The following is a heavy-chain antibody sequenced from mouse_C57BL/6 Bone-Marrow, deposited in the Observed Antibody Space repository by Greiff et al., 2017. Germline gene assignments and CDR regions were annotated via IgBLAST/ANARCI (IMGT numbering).Heavy chain of an antibody. J-gene: IGHJ1*03. V-gene: IGHV1-64*01. D-gene: IGHD2-5*01. CDR1: GYTFTSYW. CDR2: IHPNSGST. Sequence: QVQLQQPGAELVKPGASVKLSCKASGYTFTSYWMHWVKQRPGQGLEWIGMIHPNSGSTNYNEKFKSQATLTVDKSSSPAYMQLSSLTSEDSAVYCCAPINSNLFYWYFDVWGTGTTVTVSS. CDR3: APINSNLFYWYFDV.